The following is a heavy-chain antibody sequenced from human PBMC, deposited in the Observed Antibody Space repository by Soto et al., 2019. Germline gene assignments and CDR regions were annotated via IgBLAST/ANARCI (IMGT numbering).Heavy chain of an antibody. Sequence: QVQLVQSGAEEKKPGASVKVSCKAFGYTFTRYAMHWVRQAPGQRLEWMGWINAANGNTKYSQKFQGRVTITRDTSASIVYMELSSLRSEDTAVYYCARSIVVVTALDYWGQGTLVTVSS. D-gene: IGHD2-21*02. CDR3: ARSIVVVTALDY. J-gene: IGHJ4*02. CDR2: INAANGNT. CDR1: GYTFTRYA. V-gene: IGHV1-3*05.